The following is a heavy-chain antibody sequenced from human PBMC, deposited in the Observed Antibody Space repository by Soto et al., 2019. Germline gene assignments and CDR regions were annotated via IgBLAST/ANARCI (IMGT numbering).Heavy chain of an antibody. V-gene: IGHV3-53*01. CDR1: GFTVSSNY. CDR3: ARSVAARRGEDWFDP. Sequence: GGSLRLSCAASGFTVSSNYMSWVRQAPGKGLEWVSVIYSGGSTYYADSVKGRFTISRDNSKNTLYLQMNSLRAEDTAVYYCARSVAARRGEDWFDPWGQGTLVPVSS. CDR2: IYSGGST. J-gene: IGHJ5*02. D-gene: IGHD6-6*01.